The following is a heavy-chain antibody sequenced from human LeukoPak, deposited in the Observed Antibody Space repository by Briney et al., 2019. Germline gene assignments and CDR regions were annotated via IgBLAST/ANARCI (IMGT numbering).Heavy chain of an antibody. CDR3: ARDSASYGRFDY. J-gene: IGHJ4*02. Sequence: GGSLRLSCAASGFTFSSYAMSWVRQAPGKGLEWVSAISGSGSSTYYADSVKGRFTISRDDSKNTLYLQMNSLRAEDTAVYFCARDSASYGRFDYWGQGTLVTVSS. V-gene: IGHV3-23*01. D-gene: IGHD5-18*01. CDR1: GFTFSSYA. CDR2: ISGSGSST.